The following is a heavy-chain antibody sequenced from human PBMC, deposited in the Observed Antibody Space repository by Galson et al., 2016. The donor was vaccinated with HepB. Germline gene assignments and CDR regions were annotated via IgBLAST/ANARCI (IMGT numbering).Heavy chain of an antibody. D-gene: IGHD3-10*01. CDR2: IYYSGTT. CDR1: GGSISSSSYY. CDR3: ARRSARARFDY. J-gene: IGHJ4*02. Sequence: LSLTCTVSGGSISSSSYYWGWIRQPPGQGLEWIRTIYYSGTTYYNPSLRSRVTISVDTSKNQFSLKLSSVTAADTAVYFCARRSARARFDYWGQGTLVTVSS. V-gene: IGHV4-39*01.